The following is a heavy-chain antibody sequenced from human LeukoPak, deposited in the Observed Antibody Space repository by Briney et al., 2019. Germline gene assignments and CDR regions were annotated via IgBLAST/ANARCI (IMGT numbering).Heavy chain of an antibody. J-gene: IGHJ5*02. D-gene: IGHD3-10*01. CDR3: AREREELLWFGEPRGWFDP. CDR1: GYIFTNND. CDR2: MNFNTGDS. Sequence: ASVKVSCKASGYIFTNNDFNWMRQAAGQGLEWIGWMNFNTGDSGYSQKFQGRLSLTKNTSENTAYMELTGLRSDDTAVYYCAREREELLWFGEPRGWFDPWGQGTLVTVSS. V-gene: IGHV1-8*01.